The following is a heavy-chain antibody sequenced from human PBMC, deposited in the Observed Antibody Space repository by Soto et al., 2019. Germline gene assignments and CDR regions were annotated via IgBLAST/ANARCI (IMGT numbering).Heavy chain of an antibody. CDR3: ARDPQQWLGEYYFDY. D-gene: IGHD6-19*01. V-gene: IGHV3-30-3*01. J-gene: IGHJ4*02. Sequence: QVQLVESGGGVVQPGRSLRLSCAASGFTFSSYAMHWVRQAPGKGLEWVAVISYDGSNKYYADSVKGRFTISRDNSKSTLYLQMNSLRAEDTAVYYCARDPQQWLGEYYFDYWGQGTLVTVSS. CDR1: GFTFSSYA. CDR2: ISYDGSNK.